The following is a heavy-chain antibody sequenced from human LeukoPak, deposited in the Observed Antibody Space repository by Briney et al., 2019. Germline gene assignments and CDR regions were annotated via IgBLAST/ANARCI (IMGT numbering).Heavy chain of an antibody. Sequence: GGSLRLSCAASGFTFDDYGMSWVRQAPGKGLEWVSGINWNGGSTGYADSVKGRFTISRDNAKNSLHLQMNSLRAEDTALYYCARDPDSSGYYYDYFDYWGQGTLVTVSS. CDR3: ARDPDSSGYYYDYFDY. J-gene: IGHJ4*02. V-gene: IGHV3-20*04. CDR1: GFTFDDYG. D-gene: IGHD3-22*01. CDR2: INWNGGST.